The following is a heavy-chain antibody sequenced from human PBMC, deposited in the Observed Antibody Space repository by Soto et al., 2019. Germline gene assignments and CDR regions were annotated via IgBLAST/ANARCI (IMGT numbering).Heavy chain of an antibody. CDR3: ARGQVVAAQH. CDR2: IYHSGST. CDR1: GGSISSGGYS. D-gene: IGHD2-15*01. V-gene: IGHV4-30-2*01. J-gene: IGHJ4*02. Sequence: QLQLQESGAGLVKPSQTLSLTCAVSGGSISSGGYSWSWIRQPPGKGLEWIGYIYHSGSTYYNPSLKSLVTITVDRSKNHFSQKLSSVTAADTAVYYCARGQVVAAQHWGQGTLVTVSS.